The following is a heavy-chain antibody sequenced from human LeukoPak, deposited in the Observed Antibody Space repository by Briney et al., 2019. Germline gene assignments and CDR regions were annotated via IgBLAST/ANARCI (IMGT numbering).Heavy chain of an antibody. Sequence: SETLSLTCAVYGGSLSGYYWSWIRQPPGKGLEWIGEIYHSGSTNYNPSLKSRVTISVDKSKNQFSLKLSSVTAADTAVYYCARDRRQQLVLGYYYYGMDVWGQGTTVTVSS. D-gene: IGHD6-13*01. CDR2: IYHSGST. CDR3: ARDRRQQLVLGYYYYGMDV. CDR1: GGSLSGYY. J-gene: IGHJ6*02. V-gene: IGHV4-34*01.